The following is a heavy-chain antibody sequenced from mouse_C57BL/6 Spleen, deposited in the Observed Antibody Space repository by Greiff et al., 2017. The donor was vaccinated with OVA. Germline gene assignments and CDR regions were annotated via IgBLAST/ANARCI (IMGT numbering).Heavy chain of an antibody. D-gene: IGHD3-3*01. CDR1: GYTFTSYG. Sequence: VQLQQSGAELAKPGASVKLSCKASGYTFTSYGISWVKQRTGHGLEWIGEIYPGSGNTYYNEKFKGKATLTADTSASTAYMQLSSLTTEDSAVYYCARQGAFAYWGQGTPVTVSA. CDR2: IYPGSGNT. J-gene: IGHJ3*01. CDR3: ARQGAFAY. V-gene: IGHV1-81*01.